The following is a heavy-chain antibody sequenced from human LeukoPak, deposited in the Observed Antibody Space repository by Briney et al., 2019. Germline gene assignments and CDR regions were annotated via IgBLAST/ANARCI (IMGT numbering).Heavy chain of an antibody. CDR3: YSYAWDDAFDI. Sequence: GGSPRLSCAASGFTFSSYAMHWVRQAPGKGLEWVAVISYDGSNKYYADSVKGRFTISRDNSKNTLYLQMNSLRAEDTAVYYCYSYAWDDAFDIWGQGTMVTVSS. CDR1: GFTFSSYA. CDR2: ISYDGSNK. J-gene: IGHJ3*02. D-gene: IGHD5-18*01. V-gene: IGHV3-30-3*01.